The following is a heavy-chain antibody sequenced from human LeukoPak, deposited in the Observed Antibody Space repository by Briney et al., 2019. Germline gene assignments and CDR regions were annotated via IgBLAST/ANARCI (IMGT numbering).Heavy chain of an antibody. D-gene: IGHD6-19*01. V-gene: IGHV1-18*01. CDR2: ISAYNGYT. CDR1: GYTVASYG. Sequence: GSSVKVSCKATGYTVASYGISWVRQAPGQGPEWMGWISAYNGYTNYAQKFQGRVTMTTDTSTNTAYMELRSLRSDDTAVYYCARNGSGWYFLDYWGQGTLVTLSS. J-gene: IGHJ4*02. CDR3: ARNGSGWYFLDY.